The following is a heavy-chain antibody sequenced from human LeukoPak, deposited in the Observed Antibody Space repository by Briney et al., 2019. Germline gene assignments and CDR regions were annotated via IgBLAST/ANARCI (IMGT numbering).Heavy chain of an antibody. V-gene: IGHV3-23*01. J-gene: IGHJ4*02. CDR2: VSGSGSST. CDR3: ANLDSGVSWYVDY. Sequence: HAGGSLRLSCAASGFTFSSYAMSGVRQAPRKGLEWVSVVSGSGSSTDYADSVKGRFTISRDNSKNTLYLQMSSLSAEDTAVYYCANLDSGVSWYVDYWGQGTLVTVSS. CDR1: GFTFSSYA. D-gene: IGHD6-25*01.